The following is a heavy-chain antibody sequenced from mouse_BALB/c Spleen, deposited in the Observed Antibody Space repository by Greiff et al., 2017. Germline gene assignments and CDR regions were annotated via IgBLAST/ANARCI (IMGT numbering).Heavy chain of an antibody. V-gene: IGHV7-1*02. Sequence: EVMLVESGGGLVQPGGSLRLSCATSGFTFSDFYMEWVRQPPGKRLEWIAASRNKANDYTTEYSASVKGRFIVSRDTSQSILYLQMNALRAEDTAIYYCARDASFYGNSPFAYWGQGTLVTVSA. D-gene: IGHD2-10*01. J-gene: IGHJ3*01. CDR1: GFTFSDFY. CDR3: ARDASFYGNSPFAY. CDR2: SRNKANDYTT.